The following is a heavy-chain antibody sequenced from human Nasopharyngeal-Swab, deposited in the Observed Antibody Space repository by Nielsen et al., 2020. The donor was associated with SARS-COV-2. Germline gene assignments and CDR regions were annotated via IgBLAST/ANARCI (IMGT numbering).Heavy chain of an antibody. CDR2: FDPEDGET. CDR3: ATGGIVTSNWFDP. D-gene: IGHD3-10*01. Sequence: ASVKVSCKVSGDTLTELSMHWVRQAPGKGLEWMGGFDPEDGETIYAQKFQGRVTMTEDTSTDTAYMELSSLRSEDTAVYYCATGGIVTSNWFDPWGQGTLVTVSS. V-gene: IGHV1-24*01. J-gene: IGHJ5*02. CDR1: GDTLTELS.